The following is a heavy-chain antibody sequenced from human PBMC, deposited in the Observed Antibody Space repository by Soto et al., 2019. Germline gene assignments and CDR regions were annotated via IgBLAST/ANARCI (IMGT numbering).Heavy chain of an antibody. CDR2: IDPSDSYT. CDR3: ARLAMVRGGPTSGMDV. J-gene: IGHJ6*04. V-gene: IGHV5-10-1*01. CDR1: GYSFTSYW. D-gene: IGHD3-10*01. Sequence: EVQLVQSGAEVKKPGESLRISCKGSGYSFTSYWISWVRQMPGKGLEWMGRIDPSDSYTNYSPSFQGHVTISADKSISAANLRWRSLKASDTARYYGARLAMVRGGPTSGMDVWGKGTTATVSA.